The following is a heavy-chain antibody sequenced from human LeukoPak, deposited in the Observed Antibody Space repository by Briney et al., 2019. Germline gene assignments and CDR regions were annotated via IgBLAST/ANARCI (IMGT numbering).Heavy chain of an antibody. CDR3: ARVATISLEY. CDR1: GGSISSGDYY. J-gene: IGHJ4*02. V-gene: IGHV4-30-4*08. CDR2: IYYSGST. D-gene: IGHD5-12*01. Sequence: PSETLSLTCTVSGGSISSGDYYWSWIRQPPGKGPEWIGHIYYSGSTYYNPSLKSRVTISVDTSKNQFSLKLSSVTAADTAVYYCARVATISLEYWGQGTLVTVSS.